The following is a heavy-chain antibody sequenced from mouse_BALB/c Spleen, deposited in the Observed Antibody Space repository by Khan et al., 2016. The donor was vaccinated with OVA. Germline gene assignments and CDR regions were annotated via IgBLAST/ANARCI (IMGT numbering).Heavy chain of an antibody. CDR2: IDPESDDT. J-gene: IGHJ2*01. Sequence: VQLQQSGAELVRSGASVKLSCTASGFNIKDYYINWVRQRPEQGLEWIGWIDPESDDTEYAPTFQGKATMTADTSSNTAYLQLRSLTSEDTAVYYGSAEYYGSVDYWGQGTTLTVSS. CDR3: SAEYYGSVDY. V-gene: IGHV14-4*02. CDR1: GFNIKDYY. D-gene: IGHD1-2*01.